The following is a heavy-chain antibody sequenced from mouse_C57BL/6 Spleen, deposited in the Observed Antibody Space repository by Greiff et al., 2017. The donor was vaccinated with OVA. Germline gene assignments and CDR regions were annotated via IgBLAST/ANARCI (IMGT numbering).Heavy chain of an antibody. Sequence: QVQLQQPGAELVKPGASVKMSCKASGYTFTSYWITWVKQRPGQGLEWIGDIYPGSGCTNYNEKFKSKATLTVDTSSSTAYMQLRSLTSEDSAVYYCSRKRRCGYDEFAYWGQGTLVTVSA. CDR2: IYPGSGCT. V-gene: IGHV1-55*01. CDR3: SRKRRCGYDEFAY. J-gene: IGHJ3*01. CDR1: GYTFTSYW. D-gene: IGHD2-2*01.